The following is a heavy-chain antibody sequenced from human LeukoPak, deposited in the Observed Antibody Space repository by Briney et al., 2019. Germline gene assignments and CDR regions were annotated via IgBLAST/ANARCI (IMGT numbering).Heavy chain of an antibody. D-gene: IGHD3-10*01. J-gene: IGHJ4*02. Sequence: PSETLSLTCTVSGGSISSGGYYWSWIRQPPGKGLEWIGYIYHSGSTYYNPSLKSRVTISVDRSKNQFSLKLSSVTAADTAVYYCARDSSSFDSRHYFDYWGQGTLVTVSS. V-gene: IGHV4-30-2*01. CDR3: ARDSSSFDSRHYFDY. CDR1: GGSISSGGYY. CDR2: IYHSGST.